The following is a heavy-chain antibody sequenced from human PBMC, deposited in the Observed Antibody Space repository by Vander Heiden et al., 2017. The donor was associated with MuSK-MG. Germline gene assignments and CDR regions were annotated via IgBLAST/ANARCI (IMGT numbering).Heavy chain of an antibody. CDR2: MNPNSGNT. CDR1: GYTFTSYE. V-gene: IGHV1-8*01. J-gene: IGHJ1*01. CDR3: ARFGYGAGSYYI. D-gene: IGHD3-10*01. Sequence: QVQLVQSGAEVKKPGASVKVSCKASGYTFTSYEINWVRQATGQGLEWMGWMNPNSGNTVYAQKFQGRVTMTRNTSIRTAYMELSSPSSEDTAVDYGARFGYGAGSYYICGQVSLGTISS.